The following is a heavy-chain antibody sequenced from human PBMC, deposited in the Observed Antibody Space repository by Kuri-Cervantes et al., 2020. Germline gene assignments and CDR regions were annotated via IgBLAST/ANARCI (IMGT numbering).Heavy chain of an antibody. D-gene: IGHD3-10*01. CDR2: ITPFNGNT. CDR3: ARDYNLSRGGTMVPEYYYMDV. V-gene: IGHV1-18*01. CDR1: GYNFVTHG. J-gene: IGHJ6*03. Sequence: ASVKVSCKASGYNFVTHGVTWVRQAPGQGLEWMGWITPFNGNTNYAQKFQDRVTITRDESTSTAYMELSSLRSEDTAVYYCARDYNLSRGGTMVPEYYYMDVWGKGTTVTVSS.